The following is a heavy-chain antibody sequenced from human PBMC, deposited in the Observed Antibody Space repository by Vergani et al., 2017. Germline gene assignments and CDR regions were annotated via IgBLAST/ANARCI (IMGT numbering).Heavy chain of an antibody. D-gene: IGHD2-2*01. CDR2: IYYSGST. CDR1: GGSISSGGYY. Sequence: QVQLQESGPGLVKPSQTLSLTCTVSGGSISSGGYYWSWIRQHPGKGLEWIGYIYYSGSTYYNPSLKSRVTISVDTSKNQFSLKLSSVTAADTAVYYCAREDYELPAAQIGALIPWSQGTLVTVSS. CDR3: AREDYELPAAQIGALIP. J-gene: IGHJ4*02. V-gene: IGHV4-31*03.